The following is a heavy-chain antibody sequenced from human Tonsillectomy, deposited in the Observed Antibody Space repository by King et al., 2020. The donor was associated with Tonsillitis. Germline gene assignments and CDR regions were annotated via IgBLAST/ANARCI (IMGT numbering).Heavy chain of an antibody. CDR1: GFTFSSYA. V-gene: IGHV3-30-3*01. J-gene: IGHJ5*02. CDR2: ISYDGSNK. D-gene: IGHD6-19*01. CDR3: ARDSSGWHRGWFDP. Sequence: VQLVESGGGVVQPGRSLRLSCAASGFTFSSYAMHWVRQAPGKGLEWVAVISYDGSNKYYADSVKGRFTISRDNSKNTLCLQMNSMRAEDTAVYYCARDSSGWHRGWFDPWGQGTLVTVSS.